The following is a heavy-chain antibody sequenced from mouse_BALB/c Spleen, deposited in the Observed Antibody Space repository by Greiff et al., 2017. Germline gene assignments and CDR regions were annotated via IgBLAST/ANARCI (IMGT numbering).Heavy chain of an antibody. CDR1: GFNFKDYY. V-gene: IGHV14-4*02. CDR3: NAGPKGFAY. Sequence: VQLQQSGAELVRSGASVKLSCTASGFNFKDYYMHWVKQRPEQGLEWIGWIDPENGDTEYAPKFQGKATMTADTSSNTAYLQLSSLTSEDTAVYYCNAGPKGFAYWGQGTLVTVSA. J-gene: IGHJ3*01. CDR2: IDPENGDT.